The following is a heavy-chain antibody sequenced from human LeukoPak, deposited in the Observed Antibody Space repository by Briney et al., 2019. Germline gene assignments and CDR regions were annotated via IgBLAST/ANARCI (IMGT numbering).Heavy chain of an antibody. D-gene: IGHD6-19*01. Sequence: PSETLPLTCAVSGYCISSGYYWGWIRQPPGKGLEWIGSIYHSGSTYYNPSLKSRVTISVDTSKNQFSLKLSSVTAADTAGYYCARQGSSGWYGIDYWGQGTLVTVSS. V-gene: IGHV4-38-2*01. J-gene: IGHJ4*02. CDR3: ARQGSSGWYGIDY. CDR1: GYCISSGYY. CDR2: IYHSGST.